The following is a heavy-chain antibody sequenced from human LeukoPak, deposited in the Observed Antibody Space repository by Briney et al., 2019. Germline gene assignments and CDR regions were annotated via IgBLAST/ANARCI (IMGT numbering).Heavy chain of an antibody. CDR2: IYYSGST. J-gene: IGHJ2*01. V-gene: IGHV4-39*07. CDR3: ARRGYYWYFDF. D-gene: IGHD5-12*01. Sequence: SETLSLTCTVSGGSISGSSYYWGWIRQPPGKEMEWIGSIYYSGSTFYNPSLKSRVTISIDTSKNQFSLRLNSVTAADTAVYYCARRGYYWYFDFWGRGTLVTVSS. CDR1: GGSISGSSYY.